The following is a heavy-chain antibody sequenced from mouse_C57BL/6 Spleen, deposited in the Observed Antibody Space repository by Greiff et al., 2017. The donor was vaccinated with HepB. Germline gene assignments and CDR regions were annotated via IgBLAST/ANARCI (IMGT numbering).Heavy chain of an antibody. Sequence: QVQLQQSGAELVKPGASVKLSCKASGYTFTSYWMHWVKQRPGRGLEWIGRIDHNCGGTKYNEKLKSKATLTVDKPASTAYMQLSSRTSEDSTVYYCAREGPYNWYFDVWGTGTTVTVSS. CDR1: GYTFTSYW. CDR3: AREGPYNWYFDV. V-gene: IGHV1-72*01. CDR2: IDHNCGGT. J-gene: IGHJ1*03. D-gene: IGHD2-10*01.